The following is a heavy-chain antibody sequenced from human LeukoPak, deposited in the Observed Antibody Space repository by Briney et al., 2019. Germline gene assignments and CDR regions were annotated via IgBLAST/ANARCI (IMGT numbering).Heavy chain of an antibody. Sequence: SETLSLTCTVSGASIDGYYWSWIRQPAGQSPEWIGRIHTSGTTNYNLAFKSRVIMSVDTSDKQFSLNVSSVTAADTAVYYCARMPPVRGVRNFYFYYYVDVWGRGTTVTVSS. CDR3: ARMPPVRGVRNFYFYYYVDV. CDR2: IHTSGTT. D-gene: IGHD3-10*01. J-gene: IGHJ6*03. V-gene: IGHV4-4*07. CDR1: GASIDGYY.